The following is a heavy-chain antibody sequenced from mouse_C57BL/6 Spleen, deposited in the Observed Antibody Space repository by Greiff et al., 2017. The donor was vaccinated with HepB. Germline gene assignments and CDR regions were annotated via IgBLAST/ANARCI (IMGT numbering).Heavy chain of an antibody. CDR2: IDPETGGT. V-gene: IGHV1-15*01. CDR3: TRVDDGYPYYAMDY. Sequence: VQLQQSGAELVRPGASVTLSCKASGYTFTDYEMHWVKQTPVHGLEWIGAIDPETGGTAYNQKFKGKAILTADKSSSPAYMERRSLTSEDSAVYYCTRVDDGYPYYAMDYWGQGTSVTVSS. J-gene: IGHJ4*01. D-gene: IGHD2-3*01. CDR1: GYTFTDYE.